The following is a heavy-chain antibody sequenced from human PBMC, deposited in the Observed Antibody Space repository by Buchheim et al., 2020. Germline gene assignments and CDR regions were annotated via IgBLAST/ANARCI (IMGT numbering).Heavy chain of an antibody. V-gene: IGHV3-21*01. J-gene: IGHJ4*02. Sequence: EVQLVESGGGLVKPGGSLRLSCAASGFTFSSYSMNWVRQAPGKGLEWVSSISSSSSYIYYADSVKGRFTISSDNAKHSLYLQMNSLRAEDTAVYYCARDMYYYDSSGYFSYYFDYWGQGTL. CDR1: GFTFSSYS. D-gene: IGHD3-22*01. CDR2: ISSSSSYI. CDR3: ARDMYYYDSSGYFSYYFDY.